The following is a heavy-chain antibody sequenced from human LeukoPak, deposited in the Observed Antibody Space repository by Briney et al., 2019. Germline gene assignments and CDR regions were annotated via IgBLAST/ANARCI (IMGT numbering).Heavy chain of an antibody. J-gene: IGHJ4*02. Sequence: SETLSLTCTVSGGSISSYYWSWIRQPPGKGLEWIGYIYYSGSTNYNPSLRSRVTISVDTSKNQFSLKLSSVTAADTAVYYCARGGGDFWSGYYFDYWGQGTLVTVSS. CDR1: GGSISSYY. V-gene: IGHV4-59*01. D-gene: IGHD3-3*01. CDR2: IYYSGST. CDR3: ARGGGDFWSGYYFDY.